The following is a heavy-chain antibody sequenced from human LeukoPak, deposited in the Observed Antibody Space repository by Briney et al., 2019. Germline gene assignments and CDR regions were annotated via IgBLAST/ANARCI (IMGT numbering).Heavy chain of an antibody. CDR3: ARVLRDYDSRAYDAFDI. V-gene: IGHV3-30*03. J-gene: IGHJ3*02. CDR1: GFIFSTYG. D-gene: IGHD3-22*01. Sequence: GGSLRLSCTASGFIFSTYGMHWVRQAPGKGLEWVALISYDGSDKYYADSVKGRFTISRDNSKNTLYLQMNSLRAEDTAVYYCARVLRDYDSRAYDAFDIWGQGTMVTVSS. CDR2: ISYDGSDK.